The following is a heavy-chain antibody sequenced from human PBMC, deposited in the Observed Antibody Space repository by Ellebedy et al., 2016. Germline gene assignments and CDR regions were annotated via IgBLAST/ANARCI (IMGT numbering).Heavy chain of an antibody. V-gene: IGHV3-33*01. Sequence: GGSLRLSCAASGFTFSSYGMHWVRQAPGKGLEWVAVIWYDGSNKYYADSVKGRFTISRDNSKNTLYLQMNSLRAEDTAVYYCARNCGGDCNAFDIWGQGTMVTVSS. CDR2: IWYDGSNK. CDR1: GFTFSSYG. J-gene: IGHJ3*02. D-gene: IGHD2-21*02. CDR3: ARNCGGDCNAFDI.